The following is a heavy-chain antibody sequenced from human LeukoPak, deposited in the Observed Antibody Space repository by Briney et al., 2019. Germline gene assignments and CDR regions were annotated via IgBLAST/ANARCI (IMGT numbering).Heavy chain of an antibody. CDR3: ARVDDSSGSDY. CDR1: GGSISSSSYY. D-gene: IGHD3-22*01. V-gene: IGHV4-39*01. Sequence: SETLSLTCTVSGGSISSSSYYWGWIRQPPGKGLEWIGSIYYSGSTYYNPSLKSRVTISVDTSKNQFSLKLSSVTAADTAVYYCARVDDSSGSDYWGQGTLVTVSS. CDR2: IYYSGST. J-gene: IGHJ4*02.